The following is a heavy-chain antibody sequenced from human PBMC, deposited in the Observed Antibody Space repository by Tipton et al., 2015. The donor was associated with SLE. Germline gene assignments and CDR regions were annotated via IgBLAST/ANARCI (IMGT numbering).Heavy chain of an antibody. CDR1: GYTFTNYG. CDR3: ATYSSSWPDVFDI. D-gene: IGHD6-13*01. V-gene: IGHV1-18*01. J-gene: IGHJ3*02. CDR2: ISAYNGNT. Sequence: QLVQSGAELKKPGASVKVSCKASGYTFTNYGVSWVRQAPGQGLEWMGWISAYNGNTNYAQKLQGRVTMTTDTSTSTAYMELRSLRSDDTAVYYCATYSSSWPDVFDIGCQGTIVTVSS.